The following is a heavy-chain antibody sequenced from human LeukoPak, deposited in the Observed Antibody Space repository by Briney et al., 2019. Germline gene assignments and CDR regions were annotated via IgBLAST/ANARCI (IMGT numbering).Heavy chain of an antibody. D-gene: IGHD3-22*01. V-gene: IGHV3-30*02. CDR1: GFRFSTYG. CDR2: IPYNGDTE. J-gene: IGHJ4*02. Sequence: LLCEASGFRFSTYGMKCVRQAPGKGPEWVAFIPYNGDTETYTDSVTGRFTISRANSKNTLYLHMSSLRVEDTAVYYCAKDRALYDISCDRGIFDHWGRGPRITVSA. CDR3: AKDRALYDISCDRGIFDH.